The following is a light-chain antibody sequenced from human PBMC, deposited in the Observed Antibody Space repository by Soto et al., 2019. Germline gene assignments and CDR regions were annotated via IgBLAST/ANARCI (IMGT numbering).Light chain of an antibody. CDR1: QSISSN. J-gene: IGKJ1*01. Sequence: EIVMTQSPATLSVSPGERVTLSCRASQSISSNLAWYQQKPGQAPRLLIYGASTRDTGIPARFSGSGSGTEFTLTISSLQSEDFAVYYCQQYDKWPRTFGQGTKVDIK. CDR2: GAS. CDR3: QQYDKWPRT. V-gene: IGKV3-15*01.